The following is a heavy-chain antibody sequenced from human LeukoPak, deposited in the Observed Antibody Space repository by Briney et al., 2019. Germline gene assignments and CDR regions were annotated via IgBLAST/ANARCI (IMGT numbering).Heavy chain of an antibody. CDR1: GYTFTSYG. V-gene: IGHV1-18*01. CDR3: ARGLRYDFWSGPGDY. CDR2: ISAYNGNT. Sequence: ASVKVSCKASGYTFTSYGISWVRQAPGQGLEWMGWISAYNGNTNYAQMFQGRVTMTTETSTSTAYMELTSLRSDDTAVYYCARGLRYDFWSGPGDYWGQGTLVTVSS. D-gene: IGHD3-3*01. J-gene: IGHJ4*02.